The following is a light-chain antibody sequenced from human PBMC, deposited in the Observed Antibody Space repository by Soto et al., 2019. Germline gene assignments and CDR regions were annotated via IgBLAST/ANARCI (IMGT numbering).Light chain of an antibody. J-gene: IGKJ1*01. Sequence: DIQMTQSPSTLSAPEGERATITSRASQTIRRWLAWYQQKPGKAPKLLLYDVSSLESGVPSRFSGSGSGTEFILTISGLQPDDFATYYCQQYNSDTGTFGQGTKVDIK. V-gene: IGKV1-5*01. CDR1: QTIRRW. CDR2: DVS. CDR3: QQYNSDTGT.